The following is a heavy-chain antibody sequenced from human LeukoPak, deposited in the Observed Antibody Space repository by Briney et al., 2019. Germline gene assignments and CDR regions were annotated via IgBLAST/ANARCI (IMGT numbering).Heavy chain of an antibody. V-gene: IGHV2-5*01. J-gene: IGHJ5*02. Sequence: SGPTLVNPTQTLTLTCTFSGFSLSTSGVGVGWIRQPPGKALEWLALIYWNDDKRYSPSLKSGLTITKDTSKNQVVLTMTNMDPVDTSTHYCEHSNAPGACSSTSCLNWFDPWGQGTLVTVSS. CDR1: GFSLSTSGVG. CDR2: IYWNDDK. D-gene: IGHD2-2*01. CDR3: EHSNAPGACSSTSCLNWFDP.